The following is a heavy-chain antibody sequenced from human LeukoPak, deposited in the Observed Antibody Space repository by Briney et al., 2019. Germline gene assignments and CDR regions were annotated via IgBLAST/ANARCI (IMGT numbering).Heavy chain of an antibody. V-gene: IGHV1-2*02. Sequence: ASVKVSCKASGYTFTGYYMHWVRQAPGQGLEWMGWINPNSGGTNYAQKFQGRVTMTTDTSTSTAYMELRSLRSDDTAVYYCARDLGAVAGRVDYWGQGTLVTVSS. CDR1: GYTFTGYY. D-gene: IGHD6-19*01. CDR3: ARDLGAVAGRVDY. J-gene: IGHJ4*02. CDR2: INPNSGGT.